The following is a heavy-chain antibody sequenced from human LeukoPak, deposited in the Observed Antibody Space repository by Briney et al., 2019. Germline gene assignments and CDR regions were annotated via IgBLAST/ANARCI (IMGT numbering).Heavy chain of an antibody. CDR1: GGSFSGYY. J-gene: IGHJ4*02. Sequence: SETLSLTCAVYGGSFSGYYWSWIRQPPGKGLEWIGEINHSGSTNYNPSLKSRVTIPVDTSKNQFSLKLSSVTAADTAVYYCARGRIAARPFDYWGQGTLVTVSS. CDR2: INHSGST. CDR3: ARGRIAARPFDY. V-gene: IGHV4-34*01. D-gene: IGHD6-6*01.